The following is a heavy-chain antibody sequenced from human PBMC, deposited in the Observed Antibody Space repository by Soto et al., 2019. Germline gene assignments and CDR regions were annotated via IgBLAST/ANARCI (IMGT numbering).Heavy chain of an antibody. Sequence: PGGTLRLSCAASGFTLSSDAICWVCKAPGKGMEWDSTTSDSGNSTYSAASVKGGFTISRDNSNNTLYLQMNSLRADDTAVYYYARDRYCYSRCRRDDFDDWGQGTLVTGSS. CDR3: ARDRYCYSRCRRDDFDD. CDR2: TSDSGNST. D-gene: IGHD2-15*01. CDR1: GFTLSSDA. J-gene: IGHJ4*02. V-gene: IGHV3-23*01.